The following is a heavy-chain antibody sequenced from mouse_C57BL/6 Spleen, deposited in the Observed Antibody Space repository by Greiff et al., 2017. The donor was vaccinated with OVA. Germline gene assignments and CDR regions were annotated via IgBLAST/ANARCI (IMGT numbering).Heavy chain of an antibody. CDR1: GYTFTSYW. CDR2: IDSYSRGT. J-gene: IGHJ4*01. V-gene: IGHV1-72*01. CDR3: ARSKDYDAIDH. Sequence: VQLQQPRAVLVKPGASVKLFCKASGYTFTSYWMHWVMQRPGLGLEWIGRIDSYSRGTKYNEKFTSKATMTVDKPISTDYIQLSGLTSEDSAVYYCARSKDYDAIDHWGQRTSAAVSS.